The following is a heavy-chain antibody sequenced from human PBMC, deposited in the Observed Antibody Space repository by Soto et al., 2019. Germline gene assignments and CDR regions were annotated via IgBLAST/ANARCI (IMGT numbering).Heavy chain of an antibody. CDR1: GIIFSNSA. V-gene: IGHV1-58*01. Sequence: QMQVVQSGPEVKKPGTSVTVSCKTSGIIFSNSAVQWVRQARGQRLEWLGYIIIAGGGTKYSQNLQGKLTITGDLSTITAYMELSSLSSENTGMYYCAAELYSGGRCCSFDLWGQGTMITVSS. CDR3: AAELYSGGRCCSFDL. CDR2: IIIAGGGT. D-gene: IGHD2-15*01. J-gene: IGHJ3*01.